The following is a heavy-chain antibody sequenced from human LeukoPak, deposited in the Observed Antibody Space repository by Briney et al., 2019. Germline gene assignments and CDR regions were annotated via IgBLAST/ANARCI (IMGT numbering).Heavy chain of an antibody. CDR2: IIPIFGTA. D-gene: IGHD6-19*01. CDR1: GGTFSSYA. V-gene: IGHV1-69*05. J-gene: IGHJ6*03. CDR3: ARGYIAVAGIRDDYYMDV. Sequence: SVKVSCKASGGTFSSYAISWVRQAPGQGLEWMGGIIPIFGTANYAEKFQGRVTITTDESTSTAYMELSSLRSEDTAVYYCARGYIAVAGIRDDYYMDVWGKGTTVTVSS.